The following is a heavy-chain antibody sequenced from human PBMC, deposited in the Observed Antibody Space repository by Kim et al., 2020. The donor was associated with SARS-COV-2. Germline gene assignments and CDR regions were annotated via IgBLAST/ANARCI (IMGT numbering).Heavy chain of an antibody. CDR3: TTQVPRLDV. D-gene: IGHD1-1*01. V-gene: IGHV3-15*01. Sequence: GTTAYAAPVKGRFTISSDDSKNTLYLQMNSLKTEDTAVYYCTTQVPRLDVWGQGTTVTVSS. CDR2: GTT. J-gene: IGHJ6*02.